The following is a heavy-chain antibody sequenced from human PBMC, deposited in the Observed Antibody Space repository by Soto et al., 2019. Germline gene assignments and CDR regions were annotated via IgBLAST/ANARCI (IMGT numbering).Heavy chain of an antibody. CDR2: TYYRSKWYN. V-gene: IGHV6-1*01. D-gene: IGHD6-13*01. Sequence: SQTLSLTCAISGDSVSSNSAAWNWIRQSPSRGLEWLGRTYYRSKWYNDYAVSVKSRITINPDTSKNQFSLQLNSVTPEDTAVHYCARELGGTLGECSSWLPHWLDPLYSYYVMYGWGQGTTGTVA. CDR3: ARELGGTLGECSSWLPHWLDPLYSYYVMYG. J-gene: IGHJ6*02. CDR1: GDSVSSNSAA.